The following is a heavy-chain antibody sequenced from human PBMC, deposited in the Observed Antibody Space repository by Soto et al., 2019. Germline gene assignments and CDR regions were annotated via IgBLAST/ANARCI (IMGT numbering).Heavy chain of an antibody. CDR1: GVTFSSYA. V-gene: IGHV1-69*01. D-gene: IGHD6-13*01. CDR2: IIPICGTA. CDR3: ARSPGIAAAGTFDY. Sequence: QVQLVQSGAEVKQPGSSVKVSCKASGVTFSSYAISWVRQAPGQGLEWMGGIIPICGTANYAQKFQGRFTITADESTSTAYMDLSSLSSEDTAVYYCARSPGIAAAGTFDYWGQGTLVTVSS. J-gene: IGHJ4*02.